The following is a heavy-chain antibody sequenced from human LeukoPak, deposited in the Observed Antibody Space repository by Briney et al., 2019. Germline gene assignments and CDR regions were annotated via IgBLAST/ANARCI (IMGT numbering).Heavy chain of an antibody. CDR2: ISHAGDIT. J-gene: IGHJ4*02. V-gene: IGHV4-34*01. CDR1: GGSFSNYY. CDR3: ARVPDITARPCDS. Sequence: SETLSLTCAVYGGSFSNYYWTWIRQTPGKGQEWIGEISHAGDITNYNPSLKSRVTISVDSSKKQFSLKVTSVTAADTGVYYCARVPDITARPCDSWGPGTLVTVSS. D-gene: IGHD1-1*01.